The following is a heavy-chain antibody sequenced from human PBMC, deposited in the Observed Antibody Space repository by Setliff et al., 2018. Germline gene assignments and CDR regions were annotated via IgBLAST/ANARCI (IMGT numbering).Heavy chain of an antibody. CDR3: ARLDGKYNSLRWFDP. CDR1: GYSISSGYY. CDR2: ISNTGTT. Sequence: PSETLSLTCTVSGYSISSGYYWSWIRQHPGKGLEWIGYISNTGTTYNNPSLKSRATISVETSENQFSLKLTSVTAADTAVYYCARLDGKYNSLRWFDPWGQGTLVTVSS. D-gene: IGHD1-1*01. V-gene: IGHV4-31*03. J-gene: IGHJ5*02.